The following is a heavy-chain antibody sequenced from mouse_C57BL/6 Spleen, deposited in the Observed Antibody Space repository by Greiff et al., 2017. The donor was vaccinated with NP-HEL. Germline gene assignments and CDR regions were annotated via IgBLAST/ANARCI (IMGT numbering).Heavy chain of an antibody. J-gene: IGHJ3*01. CDR1: GFTFSDYG. CDR2: ISSGSSTI. V-gene: IGHV5-17*01. CDR3: ARRYGYDGEFAY. Sequence: EVKVVESGGGLVKPGGSLKLSCAASGFTFSDYGMHWVRQAPEKGLEWVAYISSGSSTIYYADNVKGRFTISRDNAKNTLFLQMTSLRSEDTAMDYCARRYGYDGEFAYWGQGTLVTVSA. D-gene: IGHD2-2*01.